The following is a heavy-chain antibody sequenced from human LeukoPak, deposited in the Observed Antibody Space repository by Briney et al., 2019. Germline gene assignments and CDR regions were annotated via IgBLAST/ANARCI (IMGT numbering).Heavy chain of an antibody. D-gene: IGHD5-18*01. J-gene: IGHJ4*02. CDR2: IDPSDSYT. CDR3: ARLDTAMVTPDY. Sequence: GESLKISCQSSGYKFTSYWIGWVRQMPGKGLEWMGRIDPSDSYTNYSPSFQGHVTISADKSISTAYLQWSSLKASDTAMYYCARLDTAMVTPDYWGQGTLVTVSS. CDR1: GYKFTSYW. V-gene: IGHV5-10-1*01.